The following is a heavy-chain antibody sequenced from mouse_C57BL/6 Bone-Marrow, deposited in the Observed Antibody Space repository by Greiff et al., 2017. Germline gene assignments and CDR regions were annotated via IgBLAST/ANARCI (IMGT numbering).Heavy chain of an antibody. J-gene: IGHJ2*01. Sequence: EVKLQESGGGLVQPGGSMKLSCAASGFTFSDAWMDWVRQSPEQGLEWVAEIRNKANNHATYYAESVKGRFTISRDDSKSSVYLQMNSLRAEDTGIYYCTRGVVAHFDYWGQGTTLTVSS. D-gene: IGHD1-1*01. CDR1: GFTFSDAW. CDR3: TRGVVAHFDY. CDR2: IRNKANNHAT. V-gene: IGHV6-6*01.